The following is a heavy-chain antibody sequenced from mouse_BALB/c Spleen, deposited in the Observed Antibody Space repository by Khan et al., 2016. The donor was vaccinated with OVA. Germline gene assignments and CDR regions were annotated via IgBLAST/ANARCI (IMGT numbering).Heavy chain of an antibody. CDR1: GFTFSSNT. CDR2: ITNGGGNT. CDR3: ARIPTFITTALDY. Sequence: EVQLVESGGGLVQPVGSLKLSCAASGFTFSSNTMSWVRQTPEKRLEWVAYITNGGGNTYYPDTVKGRFTISRDNAKNTLYLQMSSLKSEDTAMYYCARIPTFITTALDYWGQGTSVTVSS. J-gene: IGHJ4*01. D-gene: IGHD1-2*01. V-gene: IGHV5-12-2*01.